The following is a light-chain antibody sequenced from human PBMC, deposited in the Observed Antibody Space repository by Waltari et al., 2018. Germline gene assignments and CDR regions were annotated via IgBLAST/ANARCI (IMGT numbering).Light chain of an antibody. CDR1: QSVGGS. CDR3: QQYKSWPWT. V-gene: IGKV3-15*01. Sequence: EMVMTKTPATQSVSPGEAAALSCRASQSVGGSLAWYQQRPGQTPRLLIYYTSNRATDIPARFSGSGSGTEFALTISGVQSEDVAVYYCQQYKSWPWTFGQGTKVEIK. CDR2: YTS. J-gene: IGKJ1*01.